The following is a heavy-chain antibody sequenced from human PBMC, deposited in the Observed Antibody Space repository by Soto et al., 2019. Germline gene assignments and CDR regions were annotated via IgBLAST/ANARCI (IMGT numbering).Heavy chain of an antibody. CDR1: GFTFSSYS. J-gene: IGHJ6*03. Sequence: GGSLRLSCAASGFTFSSYSMNWVRQAPGKGLEWVSSISSSSYIYYADSVKGRFTISRDNAKNSLYLQMNSLRAEDTAVYYCAREDYGDYNYMDVWGKGTTVTVSS. CDR2: ISSSSYI. CDR3: AREDYGDYNYMDV. V-gene: IGHV3-21*01. D-gene: IGHD3-10*01.